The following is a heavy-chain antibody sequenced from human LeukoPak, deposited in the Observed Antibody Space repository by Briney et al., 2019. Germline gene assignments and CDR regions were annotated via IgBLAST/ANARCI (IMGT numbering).Heavy chain of an antibody. CDR3: ASISRVGALPY. J-gene: IGHJ4*02. Sequence: QSSETLSLTCAVSGYSISSSNWWGWIRQPPGKGLEWIGYIYYSGSTYYNPSLKSRVTMSVDTSKNQFSLKLSSVTAVDTAVYYCASISRVGALPYWGQGTLVTVSS. V-gene: IGHV4-28*01. CDR1: GYSISSSNW. CDR2: IYYSGST. D-gene: IGHD1-26*01.